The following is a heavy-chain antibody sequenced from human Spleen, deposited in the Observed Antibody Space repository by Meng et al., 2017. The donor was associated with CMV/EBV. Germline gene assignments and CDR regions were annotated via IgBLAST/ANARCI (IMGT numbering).Heavy chain of an antibody. CDR2: IYYSGST. CDR3: ARVAGFGSDY. J-gene: IGHJ4*02. V-gene: IGHV4-34*09. D-gene: IGHD3-16*01. CDR1: GGSFSGYY. Sequence: SLTCAVYGGSFSGYYWSWIRQPPGKGLEWIGYIYYSGSTYYNPSLKSRVTISVDTSKNQFSLKLSSVTAADTAVYYCARVAGFGSDYWGQGTLVTVSS.